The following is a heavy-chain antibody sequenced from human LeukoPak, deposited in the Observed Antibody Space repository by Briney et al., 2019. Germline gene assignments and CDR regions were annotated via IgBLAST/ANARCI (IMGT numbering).Heavy chain of an antibody. CDR3: AKAAGKYNWNPDS. V-gene: IGHV3-30*18. CDR2: TSYDENE. CDR1: GFTFSSYG. D-gene: IGHD1-20*01. J-gene: IGHJ4*02. Sequence: PGRSLRLSCAASGFTFSSYGMHWVRQAPGKGLEWVAVTSYDENEYYVDSVKGRFTISRDNSKNTLYLQTNSLRAEDTAVYYCAKAAGKYNWNPDSWGQGTLVTVSS.